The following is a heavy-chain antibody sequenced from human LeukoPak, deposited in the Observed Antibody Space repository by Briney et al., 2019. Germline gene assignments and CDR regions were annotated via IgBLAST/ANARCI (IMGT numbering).Heavy chain of an antibody. CDR1: GGSISSGSYY. CDR3: ARDLPGGSGSYGY. V-gene: IGHV4-61*02. Sequence: TLSLTCTVSGGSISSGSYYWSWIRQPAGKGLEWIGRIYTSGSTNYNPSLKSRVTISVDTSKNQFSLKLSSVTAADTAVYYCARDLPGGSGSYGYWGQGTLVTVSS. J-gene: IGHJ4*02. D-gene: IGHD3-10*01. CDR2: IYTSGST.